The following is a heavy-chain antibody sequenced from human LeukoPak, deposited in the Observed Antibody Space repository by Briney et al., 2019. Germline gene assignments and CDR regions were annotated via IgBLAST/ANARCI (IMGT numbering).Heavy chain of an antibody. V-gene: IGHV1-24*01. CDR3: ATPGESGFDWFDP. J-gene: IGHJ5*02. CDR2: FDPEDGET. Sequence: ASVKVSCKVSGYTLTELSMHWVRQAPGKGLEWMGGFDPEDGETIYAQKFQGRVTMTEDTSTDTACMELSSLRSEDTAVYYCATPGESGFDWFDPWGQGTLVTVSS. CDR1: GYTLTELS. D-gene: IGHD3-10*01.